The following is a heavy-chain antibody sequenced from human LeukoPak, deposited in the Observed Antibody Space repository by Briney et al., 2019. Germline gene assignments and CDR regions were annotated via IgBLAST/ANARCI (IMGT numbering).Heavy chain of an antibody. CDR2: IIPILGIA. Sequence: GASVKVSXKASGGTFSSYTISWVRQAPGQGLEWMGRIIPILGIANYAQKFQGRVTITADKSTSTAYMELSSLRSEDTAVYCCASVYADGAFDIWGQGTMVTVPS. CDR3: ASVYADGAFDI. V-gene: IGHV1-69*02. CDR1: GGTFSSYT. J-gene: IGHJ3*02. D-gene: IGHD5/OR15-5a*01.